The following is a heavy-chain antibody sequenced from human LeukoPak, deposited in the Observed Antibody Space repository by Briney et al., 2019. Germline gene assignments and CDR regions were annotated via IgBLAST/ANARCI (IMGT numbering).Heavy chain of an antibody. J-gene: IGHJ4*02. CDR2: ISGSGGST. CDR3: AKDRVLVGATGYYFDY. CDR1: GLTFSSYA. D-gene: IGHD1-26*01. Sequence: GGSLRLSCAASGLTFSSYAMSWVRQAPGKGLEWVSAISGSGGSTYYADSVKGRFTISRDNSKNTLYLQMNSLRAEDTAVYYCAKDRVLVGATGYYFDYWGQGTLVTVSS. V-gene: IGHV3-23*01.